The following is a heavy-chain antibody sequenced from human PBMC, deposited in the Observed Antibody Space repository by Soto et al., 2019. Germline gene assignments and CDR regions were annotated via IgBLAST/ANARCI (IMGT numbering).Heavy chain of an antibody. D-gene: IGHD3-10*01. J-gene: IGHJ4*02. CDR1: GFTFSSYS. CDR2: ISSSSSYI. V-gene: IGHV3-21*01. Sequence: EVQLVESGGGLVQPGGSLRLSCAASGFTFSSYSMNWVRQALGKGMEWVSSISSSSSYIYYADSVKGRFTISRDNAKNSLYLQMNSLRAEDTAVYYCARGDWFGIDYWGQGTLVTVSS. CDR3: ARGDWFGIDY.